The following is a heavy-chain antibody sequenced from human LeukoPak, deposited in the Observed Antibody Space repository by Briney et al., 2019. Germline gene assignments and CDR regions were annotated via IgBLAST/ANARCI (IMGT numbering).Heavy chain of an antibody. CDR1: GGSFSGYY. J-gene: IGHJ5*02. V-gene: IGHV4-34*01. D-gene: IGHD3-9*01. CDR3: ARLGKYDILTGYYLFDP. CDR2: INHSGST. Sequence: SETLSLTCAVYGGSFSGYYWSWIRQPPGKGLEWIGEINHSGSTNYNPSLKSRVTISVDTSKNQFSLKLSSVTAADTAVYYCARLGKYDILTGYYLFDPWGQGTLVTVSS.